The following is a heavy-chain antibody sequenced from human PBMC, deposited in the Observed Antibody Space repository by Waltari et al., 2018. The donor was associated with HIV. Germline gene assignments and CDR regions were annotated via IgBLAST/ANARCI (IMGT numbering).Heavy chain of an antibody. J-gene: IGHJ4*02. Sequence: QVQLVESGGGVVQPGKSLRLSCAASGFIFRNYGMHWVRQAAGKGLEWLAVIWSDGSIKSYVDSVKGRFTVSRDNSKNTLYLQMNSLRVEDTALYYCANRMGVTGEGPLDHWGQGTLVTVSS. CDR2: IWSDGSIK. CDR1: GFIFRNYG. D-gene: IGHD3-9*01. CDR3: ANRMGVTGEGPLDH. V-gene: IGHV3-33*06.